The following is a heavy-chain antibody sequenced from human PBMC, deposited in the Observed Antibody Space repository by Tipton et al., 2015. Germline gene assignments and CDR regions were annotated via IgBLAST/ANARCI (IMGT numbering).Heavy chain of an antibody. D-gene: IGHD4-23*01. V-gene: IGHV1-18*04. CDR1: GYTFTTYY. CDR2: ISPYNGDA. J-gene: IGHJ4*02. Sequence: QLVQSGAEVKKPGASVKVSCKASGYTFTTYYMHWVRQAPGQGLECMGWISPYNGDANYAHNVQGRVTMTTDTSTSTAYMEMRSLRSDDTAVYYCARARGRHGGLFDSWGQGILVTVSS. CDR3: ARARGRHGGLFDS.